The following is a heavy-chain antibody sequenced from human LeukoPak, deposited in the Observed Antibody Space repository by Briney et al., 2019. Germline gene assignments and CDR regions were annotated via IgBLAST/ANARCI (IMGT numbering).Heavy chain of an antibody. Sequence: GGSLRLSCAASGFTFGSYAVDWVRLATGKGLVWVSRVESDGSSTSYAASVKGRFTISRDNDSNTLYLQMNSLRAEDTAVYYCARDGFLGPVTAYLDYWGQGTPVTVSS. CDR1: GFTFGSYA. D-gene: IGHD2-21*02. J-gene: IGHJ4*02. CDR2: VESDGSST. CDR3: ARDGFLGPVTAYLDY. V-gene: IGHV3-74*01.